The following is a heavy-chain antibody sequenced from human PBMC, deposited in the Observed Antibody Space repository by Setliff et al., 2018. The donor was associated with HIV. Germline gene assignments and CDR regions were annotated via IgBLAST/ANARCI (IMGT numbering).Heavy chain of an antibody. D-gene: IGHD3-3*01. CDR3: ARAPTLFGVEYYNYFGMDV. CDR1: GYNFITYY. V-gene: IGHV1-46*01. CDR2: INPRSGST. Sequence: ASVKVSCKASGYNFITYYIHWVRQAPGQGLEWMGLINPRSGSTNYAQKFQDRVTMTSDTSTRTVYMELSRLRSDDTAVYYCARAPTLFGVEYYNYFGMDVWGPGTTVTVSS. J-gene: IGHJ6*02.